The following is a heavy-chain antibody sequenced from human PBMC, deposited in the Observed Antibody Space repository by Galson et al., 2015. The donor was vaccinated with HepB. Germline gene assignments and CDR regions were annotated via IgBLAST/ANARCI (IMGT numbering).Heavy chain of an antibody. J-gene: IGHJ2*01. V-gene: IGHV5-10-1*01. CDR1: GYSFTSYW. CDR2: IDPSDSYT. CDR3: ATLWDDIAAAANYWYFDL. Sequence: QSGAEVKKPGESLRISCKGSGYSFTSYWISWVRQMPGKGLEWMGRIDPSDSYTNYSPSFQGHVTISADKSISTAYLQWSSLKASDTAMYYCATLWDDIAAAANYWYFDLWGRGTLVTVSS. D-gene: IGHD6-13*01.